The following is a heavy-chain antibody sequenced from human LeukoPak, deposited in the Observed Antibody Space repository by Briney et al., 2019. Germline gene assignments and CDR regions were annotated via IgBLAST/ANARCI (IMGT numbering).Heavy chain of an antibody. CDR2: IYYSGST. Sequence: SETLSLTCTVSGGSISSYYWSWIRQPPGKGLEWIGYIYYSGSTYYNPSLKSRVTISVDTSKNQFSLKLSSVTAADTAVYYCARSLRGYSYAQLVYWGQGTLVTVSS. CDR1: GGSISSYY. CDR3: ARSLRGYSYAQLVY. D-gene: IGHD5-18*01. J-gene: IGHJ4*02. V-gene: IGHV4-59*04.